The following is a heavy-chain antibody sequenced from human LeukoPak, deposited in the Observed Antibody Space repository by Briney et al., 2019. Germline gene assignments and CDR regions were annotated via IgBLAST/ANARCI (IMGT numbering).Heavy chain of an antibody. D-gene: IGHD1-26*01. CDR1: GFTFSSYS. CDR2: ISSSSSYI. J-gene: IGHJ3*02. Sequence: PGGSLRLSCAASGFTFSSYSMNWVRQAPGKGLEWVSSISSSSSYIYYADSVKGRFTISRDNAKNSLYLQMNSLRAEDTAVYYCATRISEPDDAFDIWGQRTMVTVSS. CDR3: ATRISEPDDAFDI. V-gene: IGHV3-21*01.